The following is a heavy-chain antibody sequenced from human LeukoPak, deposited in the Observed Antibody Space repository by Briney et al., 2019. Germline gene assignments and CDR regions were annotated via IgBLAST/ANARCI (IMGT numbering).Heavy chain of an antibody. Sequence: KSSETLSLTCTVSGGSISSGGYYWSWIRQHPGKGLEWIGYIYYSGSTYYNPSLKSRVTISVDTSKNQFSLKLSSVTAADTAVYYCARIPGGDGSDYYYYGMDVWGKGTTVTVSS. CDR3: ARIPGGDGSDYYYYGMDV. D-gene: IGHD3-10*01. CDR2: IYYSGST. CDR1: GGSISSGGYY. V-gene: IGHV4-31*03. J-gene: IGHJ6*04.